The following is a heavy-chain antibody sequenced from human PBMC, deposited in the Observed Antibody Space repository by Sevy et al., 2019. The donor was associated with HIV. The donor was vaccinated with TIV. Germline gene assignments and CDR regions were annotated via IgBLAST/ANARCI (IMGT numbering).Heavy chain of an antibody. J-gene: IGHJ4*02. Sequence: GGSLRLSCEVPGFSFNSYSFNWVRQAPGKGLEWISYITSSSHITYYAESVQGRSTISRDNVKKSLYLQMNSLRVEDTAIYYCVRGTGIRNLYYFDHWGQGTLVTVSS. CDR1: GFSFNSYS. CDR2: ITSSSHIT. D-gene: IGHD1-1*01. CDR3: VRGTGIRNLYYFDH. V-gene: IGHV3-48*01.